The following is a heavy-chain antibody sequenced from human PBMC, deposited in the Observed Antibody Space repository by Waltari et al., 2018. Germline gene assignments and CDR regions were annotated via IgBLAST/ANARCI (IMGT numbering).Heavy chain of an antibody. J-gene: IGHJ4*02. V-gene: IGHV3-33*01. CDR3: ASGLGYMDY. CDR2: IWYDGSNK. D-gene: IGHD1-1*01. CDR1: GFPFSGYG. Sequence: QVQLVESGGGVVQPGRSLSLSWTAAGFPFSGYGMHWVRQAPGKGLEWVAVIWYDGSNKYYADSVKGRFTISRDNSKNTLYLQMNSLRAEDTAVYYCASGLGYMDYWGQGTLVTVSS.